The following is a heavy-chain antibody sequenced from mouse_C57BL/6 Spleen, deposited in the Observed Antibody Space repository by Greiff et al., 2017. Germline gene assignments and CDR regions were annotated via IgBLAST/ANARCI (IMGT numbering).Heavy chain of an antibody. D-gene: IGHD1-1*02. V-gene: IGHV1-52*01. CDR1: GYTFTSYW. CDR3: ARIGGVYWYFEV. Sequence: QVQLQQPGAELVRPGSSVKLSCKASGYTFTSYWMHWVKQRPIQGLEWIGNIDPSDSETHYNQKFKDKATLTVDKSSSTAYMQLSSLTSEDSAVCDCARIGGVYWYFEVWGTGTTVTVAS. J-gene: IGHJ1*03. CDR2: IDPSDSET.